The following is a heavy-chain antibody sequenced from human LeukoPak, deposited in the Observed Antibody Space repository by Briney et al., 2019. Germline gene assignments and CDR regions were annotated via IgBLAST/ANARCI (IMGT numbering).Heavy chain of an antibody. CDR2: ITHNGNVN. CDR3: ARGGGLDV. Sequence: PGGSLRLSCAASGFTFSSYWMNWARQAPGKGLEWVASITHNGNVNYYVDSVKGRFTISRDNAKNSLYLRMSNLRAEDTAVYFCARGGGLDVWGQGATVTVSS. CDR1: GFTFSSYW. V-gene: IGHV3-7*03. D-gene: IGHD3-16*01. J-gene: IGHJ6*02.